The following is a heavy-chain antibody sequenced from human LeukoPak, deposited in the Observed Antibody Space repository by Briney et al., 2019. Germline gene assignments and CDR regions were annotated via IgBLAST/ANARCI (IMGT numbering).Heavy chain of an antibody. Sequence: GASVKVSCKASGYTFTSYDINWVRQAPGQGLEWMGWINPNSGGTNYAQKFQGRVTMTRDTSISTAYMELSRLRSDDTAVYYCAKTRGSGWLVSWFDPWGQGTLVTVSS. CDR3: AKTRGSGWLVSWFDP. CDR1: GYTFTSYD. D-gene: IGHD6-19*01. V-gene: IGHV1-2*02. CDR2: INPNSGGT. J-gene: IGHJ5*02.